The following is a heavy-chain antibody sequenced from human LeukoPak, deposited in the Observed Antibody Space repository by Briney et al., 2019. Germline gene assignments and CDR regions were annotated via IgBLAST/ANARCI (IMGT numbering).Heavy chain of an antibody. D-gene: IGHD4-17*01. V-gene: IGHV3-7*01. J-gene: IGHJ4*02. CDR3: ARDYGDEF. CDR1: GFTFTNYW. Sequence: GGSLRLSCAASGFTFTNYWMSLVRQAPGKGLEWVANIKQDESEKFYVDSVKGRFTISRDNAKNSLYLQMNSLRPEDTAVYYCARDYGDEFWGQGTLATVSS. CDR2: IKQDESEK.